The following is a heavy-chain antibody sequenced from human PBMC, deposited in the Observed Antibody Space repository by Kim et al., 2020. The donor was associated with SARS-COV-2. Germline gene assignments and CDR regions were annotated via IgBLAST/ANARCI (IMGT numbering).Heavy chain of an antibody. Sequence: GGSLRLSCAASGFTFSSYWMSWVRQAPGKGLEWVANIKQDGSEKYYVDSVKGRFTISRDNAKNSLYLQMNSLRAEDTAVYYCARDPKRDIVVVPAAIRIGGQGTLVTVSS. CDR2: IKQDGSEK. V-gene: IGHV3-7*01. D-gene: IGHD2-2*01. CDR1: GFTFSSYW. J-gene: IGHJ4*02. CDR3: ARDPKRDIVVVPAAIRI.